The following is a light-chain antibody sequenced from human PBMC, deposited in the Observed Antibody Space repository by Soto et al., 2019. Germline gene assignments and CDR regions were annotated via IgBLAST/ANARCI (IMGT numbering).Light chain of an antibody. CDR3: QQSFSTPGT. CDR1: QTIAVY. V-gene: IGKV1-39*01. J-gene: IGKJ1*01. Sequence: DIQMTQSPSSLSASVGDRVTITCRASQTIAVYLNWYQQKPGKAPRLLIYAASSLQSGVPSRFRGSGSGTDFTLTISSLQPEDFATYYCQQSFSTPGTFGQGTKVDNK. CDR2: AAS.